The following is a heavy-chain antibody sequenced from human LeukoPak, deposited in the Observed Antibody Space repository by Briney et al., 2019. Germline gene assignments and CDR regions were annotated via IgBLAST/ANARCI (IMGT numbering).Heavy chain of an antibody. Sequence: GGSLRLSCAASGFTVSSNYMSWVRQAPGKGLEWVSVIYSGGSTYYADSVKGRFTISRDNSKNTLYLQMNSLRAEDTAVYYCTREYYDILTGSYYSYGMDVWGQGTTVTVSS. CDR2: IYSGGST. CDR3: TREYYDILTGSYYSYGMDV. J-gene: IGHJ6*02. V-gene: IGHV3-66*01. D-gene: IGHD3-9*01. CDR1: GFTVSSNY.